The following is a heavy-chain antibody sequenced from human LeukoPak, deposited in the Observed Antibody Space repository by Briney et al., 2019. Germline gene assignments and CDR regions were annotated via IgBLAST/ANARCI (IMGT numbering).Heavy chain of an antibody. V-gene: IGHV1-18*01. CDR3: ARDQSAIAVAGTFDY. J-gene: IGHJ4*02. Sequence: ASVSVSCKAFGYTFTSYGISWVRQAPGQGREWMGWISTYNTNTQYAQKLQGRVTMTTDTSTTTAYMELRSLRSDDTAVYYCARDQSAIAVAGTFDYWGQGTLVTVSS. CDR1: GYTFTSYG. CDR2: ISTYNTNT. D-gene: IGHD6-19*01.